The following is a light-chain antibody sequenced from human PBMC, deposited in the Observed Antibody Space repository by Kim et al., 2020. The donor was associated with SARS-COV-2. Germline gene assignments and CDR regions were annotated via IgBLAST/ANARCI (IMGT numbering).Light chain of an antibody. CDR3: QVWDSSSDHYV. V-gene: IGLV3-21*04. CDR2: YDS. J-gene: IGLJ1*01. CDR1: NIGSKS. Sequence: PGKTARIHGGGNNIGSKSVRVYQLKPGRAHVLGIYYDSDRPAGIPERFSGSNSGNTATLTISRVEAEDEADYYCQVWDSSSDHYVFGTGTKVTVL.